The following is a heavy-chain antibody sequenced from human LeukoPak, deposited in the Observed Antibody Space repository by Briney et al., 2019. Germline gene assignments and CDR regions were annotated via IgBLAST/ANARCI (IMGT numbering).Heavy chain of an antibody. CDR3: ARDSGIAAHDAFDI. D-gene: IGHD6-6*01. Sequence: PSETLSLTCTVSGGSISSYYWSWIRQPAGKGLEWIGRIYTSGSTNYNPSLKSRVTMSVDTSKNQFSLKLSSVTAADTAVYYCARDSGIAAHDAFDIWGQGTMVTVSS. V-gene: IGHV4-4*07. CDR2: IYTSGST. J-gene: IGHJ3*02. CDR1: GGSISSYY.